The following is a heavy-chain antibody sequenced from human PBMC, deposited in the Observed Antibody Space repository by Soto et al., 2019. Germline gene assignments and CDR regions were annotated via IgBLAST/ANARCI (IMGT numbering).Heavy chain of an antibody. CDR3: TTEGVAEERWYYMGRGV. CDR1: GITFINAR. J-gene: IGHJ6*02. Sequence: GVSLRLSCSASGITFINARMTWVRQAPGPGLEWSGRIRSDGASDYPAPVKGRFIISGDSSKNTGYLHMNSLQTDDTDLSSCTTEGVAEERWYYMGRGVWGQGTRVRVSS. CDR2: IRSDGAS. V-gene: IGHV3-15*01. D-gene: IGHD6-13*01.